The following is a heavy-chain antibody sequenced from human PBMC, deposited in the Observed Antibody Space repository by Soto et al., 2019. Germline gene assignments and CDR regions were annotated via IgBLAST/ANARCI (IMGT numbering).Heavy chain of an antibody. CDR3: AKDSTYYDFWSAYSY. V-gene: IGHV3-23*01. J-gene: IGHJ4*02. CDR2: ISGSGGGT. Sequence: EVQLLESGGGLVQPGGSLRLSCAASGFTFSTLAMSWVRQAPGKGLEWVSAISGSGGGTYYADSVKGRFTISRDNSKKTLYLQMNSLRAEDTAVYYCAKDSTYYDFWSAYSYRGQGTLVTVSS. CDR1: GFTFSTLA. D-gene: IGHD3-3*01.